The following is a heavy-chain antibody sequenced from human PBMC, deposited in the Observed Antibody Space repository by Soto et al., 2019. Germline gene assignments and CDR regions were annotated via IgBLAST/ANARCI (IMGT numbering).Heavy chain of an antibody. Sequence: GSLRLSCAASGFTFSSFAMSWVRQAPGKGLDWVSAISGSGGSTYSADSVKGRFTISRDNSKNTLYLQMSSLRAEDTAVYYCASGFSAGMGSPPDFWGQGSLVTVSS. J-gene: IGHJ4*02. D-gene: IGHD6-13*01. CDR2: ISGSGGST. CDR1: GFTFSSFA. V-gene: IGHV3-23*01. CDR3: ASGFSAGMGSPPDF.